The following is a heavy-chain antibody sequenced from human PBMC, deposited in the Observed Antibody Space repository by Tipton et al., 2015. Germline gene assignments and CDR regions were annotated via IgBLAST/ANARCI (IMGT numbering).Heavy chain of an antibody. J-gene: IGHJ4*02. D-gene: IGHD3-22*01. CDR1: GFTFSSYW. CDR3: ARDFDSSGSH. CDR2: VKQDGSEK. V-gene: IGHV3-7*01. Sequence: SLRLSCVASGFTFSSYWMTWVRQAPGKGLEWVANVKQDGSEKYYVGSVKGRFTISRDNAKNSLYLQMNSLRAEDTAVYYCARDFDSSGSHWGQGTLVTVSS.